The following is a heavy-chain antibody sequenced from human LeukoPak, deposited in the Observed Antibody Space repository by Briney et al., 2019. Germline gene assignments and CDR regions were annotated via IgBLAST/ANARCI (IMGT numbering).Heavy chain of an antibody. J-gene: IGHJ4*02. V-gene: IGHV1-18*01. CDR3: ARGSKYYDILTGYYTSPFDY. CDR2: ISAYNGDT. Sequence: ASVKVSCKASGGTFSSYAISWVRQAPGQGLEWVAWISAYNGDTNYAQRLQGRVTMTTDTSTSTAYMELRSLRSDDTAVYYCARGSKYYDILTGYYTSPFDYWGQGTLVTVSS. D-gene: IGHD3-9*01. CDR1: GGTFSSYA.